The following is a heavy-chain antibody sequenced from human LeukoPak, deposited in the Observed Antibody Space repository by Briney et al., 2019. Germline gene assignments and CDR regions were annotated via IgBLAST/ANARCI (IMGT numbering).Heavy chain of an antibody. V-gene: IGHV3-21*01. CDR3: ARDSVYCGGDCLYYYYYMDV. CDR2: ISSSSSYI. CDR1: GFTFSSYS. D-gene: IGHD2-21*02. Sequence: GGSLRLSCAASGFTFSSYSMNWVRQAPGKGLEWVSSISSSSSYIYYADSVKGRFTISRDNAKNSLYLQMNSLRAEDTAVYYCARDSVYCGGDCLYYYYYMDVWGKGTTVTVSS. J-gene: IGHJ6*03.